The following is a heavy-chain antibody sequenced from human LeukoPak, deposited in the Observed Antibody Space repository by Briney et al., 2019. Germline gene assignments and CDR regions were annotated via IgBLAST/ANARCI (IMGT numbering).Heavy chain of an antibody. CDR1: GGSFSGYY. CDR2: INHSGST. CDR3: ASLRWPRLGWFDP. Sequence: SETLSLTCAVYGGSFSGYYWSWIRQPPGKGLEWIGEINHSGSTYYNPSLKSRVTISVDTSKNQFSLKLSSVTAADTAVYYCASLRWPRLGWFDPWGQGTLVTVSS. D-gene: IGHD5-12*01. J-gene: IGHJ5*02. V-gene: IGHV4-34*01.